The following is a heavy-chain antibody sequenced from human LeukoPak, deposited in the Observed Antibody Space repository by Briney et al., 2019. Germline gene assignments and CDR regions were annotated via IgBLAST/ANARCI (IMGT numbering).Heavy chain of an antibody. CDR1: GFTFSDYA. D-gene: IGHD1-26*01. Sequence: GGSLRLSCAASGFTFSDYAMNWVRQAPGKGLEWVSGISGSGGSTYYADSVKGRFTISRDNSKNTLYLQMSSLRAEDTAVYYCAKDRSWAATTTRLYSFDYWGQGTLVTVSS. CDR3: AKDRSWAATTTRLYSFDY. CDR2: ISGSGGST. V-gene: IGHV3-23*01. J-gene: IGHJ4*02.